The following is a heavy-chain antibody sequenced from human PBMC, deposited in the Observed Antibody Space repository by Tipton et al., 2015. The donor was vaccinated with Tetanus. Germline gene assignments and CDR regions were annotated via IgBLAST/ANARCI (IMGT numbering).Heavy chain of an antibody. D-gene: IGHD6-19*01. V-gene: IGHV3-21*01. CDR3: VRDPHPVEVAGRWWWFDL. Sequence: GSLRLSCAASGFTFSSYAMSWVRQAPGKGLEWVSSIRGSGGHIYYADSVKGRFTISRDNAKNSLYLQMNSLRVEDTAMYHFVRDPHPVEVAGRWWWFDLWGQGTLFTVSS. J-gene: IGHJ5*02. CDR2: IRGSGGHI. CDR1: GFTFSSYA.